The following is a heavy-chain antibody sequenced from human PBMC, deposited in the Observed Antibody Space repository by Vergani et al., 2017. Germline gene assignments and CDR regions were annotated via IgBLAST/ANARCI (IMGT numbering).Heavy chain of an antibody. CDR2: IYYSGST. CDR1: GGSISSYY. D-gene: IGHD3-10*01. J-gene: IGHJ6*02. V-gene: IGHV4-59*01. CDR3: ARENMIRGVSNDYYYGMDV. Sequence: QVQLQESGPGLVKPSETLSLTCTVSGGSISSYYWSWIRQPPGKGLEWIGYIYYSGSTNYNPSLKSRVTISVDTSKNQFSLKLSSVTAADTAVYYCARENMIRGVSNDYYYGMDVWGQGTTVTVSS.